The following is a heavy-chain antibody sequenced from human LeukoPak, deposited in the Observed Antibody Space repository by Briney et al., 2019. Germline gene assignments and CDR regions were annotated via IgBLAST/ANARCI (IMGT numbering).Heavy chain of an antibody. J-gene: IGHJ4*02. CDR2: IIPISGTA. V-gene: IGHV1-69*05. Sequence: SVKVSCKASGGTFSSYAISWVRQAPGQGLEWMGGIIPISGTANYAQKFQGRVTITTDESTSTAYMELSSLRSEDTAVYYCARSPSLTSPYFDYWGQGTLVTVSS. CDR3: ARSPSLTSPYFDY. CDR1: GGTFSSYA. D-gene: IGHD6-6*01.